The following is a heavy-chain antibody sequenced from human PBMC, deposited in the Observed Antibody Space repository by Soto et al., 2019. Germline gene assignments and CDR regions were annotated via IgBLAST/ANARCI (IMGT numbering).Heavy chain of an antibody. J-gene: IGHJ5*02. V-gene: IGHV4-39*01. Sequence: SETLSLTCTVSGGSISSSDYWWGWIRQPPGKGLEWIGSIYYTGSTYYNPSLKSRVTISVDTSKNQFSLKLSSVTAADTAVYYCARHLETVQLERRGGVNWFDPWGQGTLVTVSS. D-gene: IGHD1-1*01. CDR1: GGSISSSDYW. CDR2: IYYTGST. CDR3: ARHLETVQLERRGGVNWFDP.